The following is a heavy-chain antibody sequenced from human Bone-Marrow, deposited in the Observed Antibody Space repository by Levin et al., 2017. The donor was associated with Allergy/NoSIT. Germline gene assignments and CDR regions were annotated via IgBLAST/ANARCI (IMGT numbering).Heavy chain of an antibody. D-gene: IGHD3-3*01. Sequence: RSGGSLRLSCAASGFNVSRYWMHWVRQAPGKGLAWVSRINEDGSTINYADSVEGRFTISRDSARNTLYLQMNSLRVEDTAVYYCTRDTFGVDDYWGQGTMVTVSS. CDR1: GFNVSRYW. CDR2: INEDGSTI. J-gene: IGHJ4*02. V-gene: IGHV3-74*01. CDR3: TRDTFGVDDY.